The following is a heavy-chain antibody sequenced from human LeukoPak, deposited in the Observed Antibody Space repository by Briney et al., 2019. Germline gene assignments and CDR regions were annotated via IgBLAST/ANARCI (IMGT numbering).Heavy chain of an antibody. Sequence: GGSLRLSCAASGFAVSSNYMNWVRQAPGKGLEWVAVIYSGGDRYYADSVKGRFTIFRDDSKNTLYLQMNSLRAEDTAVYYCARDRGAYYYETGYWGQGILVTVSS. CDR2: IYSGGDR. CDR3: ARDRGAYYYETGY. D-gene: IGHD3-22*01. J-gene: IGHJ4*02. V-gene: IGHV3-66*01. CDR1: GFAVSSNY.